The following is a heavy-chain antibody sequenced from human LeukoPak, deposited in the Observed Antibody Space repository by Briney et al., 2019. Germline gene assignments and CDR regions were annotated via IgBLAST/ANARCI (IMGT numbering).Heavy chain of an antibody. CDR2: IYYSGST. D-gene: IGHD3-10*01. V-gene: IGHV4-39*07. CDR3: ARNPGPSGLDY. Sequence: SETLSLTCTVSGGSISSSSYYWGWIRQPPGKGLEWIGNIYYSGSTYYNPSLKSRVTISVDTSKNQFSLKLTSVAAADTAVYYCARNPGPSGLDYWGQGTLVTVSS. CDR1: GGSISSSSYY. J-gene: IGHJ4*02.